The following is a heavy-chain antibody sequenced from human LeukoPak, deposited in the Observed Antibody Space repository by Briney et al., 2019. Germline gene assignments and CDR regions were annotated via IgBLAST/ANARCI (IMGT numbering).Heavy chain of an antibody. Sequence: PSETLSLTCAVYGGSFSGYYWSWIRQPPGKGLEWIGEINHSGSTNYNLSLKSRVTISVDTSKNQFSLKLSSVTAADTAMYYCARKDGDYWGRGTLVTVSS. CDR3: ARKDGDY. CDR2: INHSGST. CDR1: GGSFSGYY. J-gene: IGHJ4*02. V-gene: IGHV4-34*01.